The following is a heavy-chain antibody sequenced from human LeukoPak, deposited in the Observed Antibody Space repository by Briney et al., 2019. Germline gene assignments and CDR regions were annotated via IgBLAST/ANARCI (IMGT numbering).Heavy chain of an antibody. D-gene: IGHD2-21*01. CDR2: ISGSAADT. CDR1: GFTFSIYT. CDR3: ARRFIAPSAPVFDS. Sequence: GGSLRLSCAASGFTFSIYTMAWVRQGPGKGLEWVSVISGSAADTYYADSVKGRFTISRDNSENTLYLQMNSLRAEDTAIYYCARRFIAPSAPVFDSWGQGTLVTVSS. V-gene: IGHV3-23*01. J-gene: IGHJ4*02.